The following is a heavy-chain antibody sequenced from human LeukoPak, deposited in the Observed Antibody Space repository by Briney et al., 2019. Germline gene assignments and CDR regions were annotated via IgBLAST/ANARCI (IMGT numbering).Heavy chain of an antibody. Sequence: GESLQISCKGSGYAFTNYWIAWGRRMPGKGLEWMGIIYPGDSDTRYSPSFQGQVTISADKSISTAYLQSSSLKASDTAMYYCARRSGSLDYWGQGTLVTVSS. V-gene: IGHV5-51*01. CDR1: GYAFTNYW. CDR3: ARRSGSLDY. D-gene: IGHD3-10*01. CDR2: IYPGDSDT. J-gene: IGHJ4*02.